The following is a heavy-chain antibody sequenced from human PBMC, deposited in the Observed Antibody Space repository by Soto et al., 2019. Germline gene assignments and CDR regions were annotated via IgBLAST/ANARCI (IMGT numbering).Heavy chain of an antibody. CDR1: GYTFTGYY. Sequence: ASVKVSCKASGYTFTGYYMHWVRQAPGQGLEWMGWINPNSGGTNYAQKFQGWVTMTRDTSISTAYMELSRLRSDDTAVYYCARAYCSSTSCSQVAYYFAYWGQGTLVTVSS. J-gene: IGHJ4*02. V-gene: IGHV1-2*04. D-gene: IGHD2-2*01. CDR3: ARAYCSSTSCSQVAYYFAY. CDR2: INPNSGGT.